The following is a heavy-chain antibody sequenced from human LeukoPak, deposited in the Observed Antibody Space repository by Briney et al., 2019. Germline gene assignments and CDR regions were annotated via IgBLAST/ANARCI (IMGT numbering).Heavy chain of an antibody. J-gene: IGHJ4*02. CDR1: GGSISSGGYY. CDR3: ARAHDSSGYYQPFDY. Sequence: SETLSLTCTVSGGSISSGGYYWSWIRQHPGKGLEWIGYIYYSGSTYYNPSLKSRVTISVDTSKNQFSLKLSSVTAADTAVYYCARAHDSSGYYQPFDYWGQGTLVTVSS. CDR2: IYYSGST. V-gene: IGHV4-31*03. D-gene: IGHD3-22*01.